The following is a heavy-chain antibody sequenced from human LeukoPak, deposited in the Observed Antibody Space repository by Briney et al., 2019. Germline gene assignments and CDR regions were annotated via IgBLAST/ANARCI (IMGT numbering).Heavy chain of an antibody. V-gene: IGHV4-59*12. D-gene: IGHD3-10*01. CDR2: IYYSGST. Sequence: SETLSLTCTVSGGSISSYYWSWIRQPPGKGLEWIGYIYYSGSTYYNPSLKSRVTISVDTSKNQFSLKLSSVTAADTAVYYCARGIITHNWFDPWGQGTLVTVSS. CDR3: ARGIITHNWFDP. CDR1: GGSISSYY. J-gene: IGHJ5*02.